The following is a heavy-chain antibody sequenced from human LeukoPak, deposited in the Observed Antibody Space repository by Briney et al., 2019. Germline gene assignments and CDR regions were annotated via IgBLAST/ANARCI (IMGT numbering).Heavy chain of an antibody. CDR1: GYSIRSGYY. J-gene: IGHJ4*02. D-gene: IGHD1-26*01. Sequence: PSETLSLTCTVSGYSIRSGYYWGWIRQPPGKGLEWIGSIYHSGSTNYNPSLKSRVTISVDTSKNKFSLKLSSVTAADTAVYYCARASRGGSYGFDYWGQGTLVTVSS. CDR2: IYHSGST. CDR3: ARASRGGSYGFDY. V-gene: IGHV4-38-2*02.